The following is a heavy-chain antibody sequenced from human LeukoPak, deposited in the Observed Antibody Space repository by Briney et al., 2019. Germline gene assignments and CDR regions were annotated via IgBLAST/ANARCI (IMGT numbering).Heavy chain of an antibody. Sequence: ASVKVSCKASGYTFTSHTIHWVRQAPGQRLEWMGWINAGNGKTKYSQNFQDRVTITRDTSASTVYMELSSLRSDDTAVYYCARGGSYYNGAFDYWGQGTLVTVSS. J-gene: IGHJ4*02. CDR3: ARGGSYYNGAFDY. CDR2: INAGNGKT. CDR1: GYTFTSHT. D-gene: IGHD1-26*01. V-gene: IGHV1-3*01.